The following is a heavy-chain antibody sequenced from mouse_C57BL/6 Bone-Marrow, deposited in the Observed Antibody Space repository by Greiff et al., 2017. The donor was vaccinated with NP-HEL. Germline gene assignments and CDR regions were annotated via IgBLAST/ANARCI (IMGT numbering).Heavy chain of an antibody. CDR3: ARSQFYYGNRYWYFDV. Sequence: VQLQQSGAELVKPGASVKLSCKASGYTFTSYWMHWVKQRPGRGLEWIGRIDPNSGGAKYNEKFKSKATLTVDKPSSTAYMQLSSLTSEDSAVDYCARSQFYYGNRYWYFDVWGTGTTVTVSS. J-gene: IGHJ1*03. D-gene: IGHD2-1*01. CDR2: IDPNSGGA. V-gene: IGHV1-72*01. CDR1: GYTFTSYW.